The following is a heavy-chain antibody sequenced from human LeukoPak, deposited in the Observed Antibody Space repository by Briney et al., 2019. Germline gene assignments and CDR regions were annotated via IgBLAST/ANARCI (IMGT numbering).Heavy chain of an antibody. CDR1: GFTFSIYA. V-gene: IGHV3-23*01. Sequence: PGGSLRLSCAASGFTFSIYAMSWVRQAPGKGLEWVSGISDSGSTTYHADSVRGRFTISRDNSKNTLYLQMNSLRAEDTAVYYCAKDGPQTGYSTVWFDYWGQGTLVTVSS. J-gene: IGHJ4*02. D-gene: IGHD6-19*01. CDR2: ISDSGSTT. CDR3: AKDGPQTGYSTVWFDY.